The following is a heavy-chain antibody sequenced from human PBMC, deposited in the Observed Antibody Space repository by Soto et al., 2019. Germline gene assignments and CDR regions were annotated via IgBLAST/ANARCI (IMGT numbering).Heavy chain of an antibody. CDR2: ISGSGGST. D-gene: IGHD3-22*01. V-gene: IGHV3-23*01. CDR1: GFTFSSYA. Sequence: XGSLRLSCAASGFTFSSYAMSWVRQAPGKGLEWVSAISGSGGSTYYADSVKGRFTISRDNSKNTLYLQMNSLRAEDTAVYYCAKDRDAIVVPQLFDYWGQGTLVTVSS. CDR3: AKDRDAIVVPQLFDY. J-gene: IGHJ4*02.